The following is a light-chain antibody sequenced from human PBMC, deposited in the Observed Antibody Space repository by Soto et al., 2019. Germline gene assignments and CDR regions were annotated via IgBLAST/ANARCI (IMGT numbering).Light chain of an antibody. CDR3: SSCTSSSTLV. CDR1: SSDVGGYNF. CDR2: DVT. Sequence: QSALTQPASVSGSPGQSITISCTGTSSDVGGYNFVSWYQHHPGKVPKLMIYDVTNRPSGVSNRFSGSKSGNTASLTISGLQAEDEADYYCSSCTSSSTLVFGGGTKLTV. V-gene: IGLV2-14*03. J-gene: IGLJ2*01.